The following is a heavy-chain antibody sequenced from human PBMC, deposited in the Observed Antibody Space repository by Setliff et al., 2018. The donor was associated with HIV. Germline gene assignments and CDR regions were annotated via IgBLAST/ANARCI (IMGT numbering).Heavy chain of an antibody. D-gene: IGHD3-9*01. V-gene: IGHV3-7*01. CDR2: MKYDGTEI. Sequence: GGSLSLSCAASGFSFRTYWRSWVRQAPGKGLEWVANMKYDGTEIYYVDAVKGRFTISRDNAKKSVFLHMNSLRGEDTAVYYCVREGEYFDTIGHYLVRRFFDLWGQGTMVTVSS. CDR3: VREGEYFDTIGHYLVRRFFDL. J-gene: IGHJ3*01. CDR1: GFSFRTYW.